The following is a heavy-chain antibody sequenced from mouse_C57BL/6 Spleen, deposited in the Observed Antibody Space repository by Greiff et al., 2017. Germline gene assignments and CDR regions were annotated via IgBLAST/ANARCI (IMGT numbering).Heavy chain of an antibody. CDR3: SRGNYDNSYYSMDY. CDR1: GYTFTSYW. D-gene: IGHD2-1*01. Sequence: QVQLQQPGAELVRPGSSVKLSCKASGYTFTSYWMHWVKQRPIQGLEWIGNIDPSDSETHYNQKFKDKATLTVDKSSSTAYMQLSILTSEDAAVYVCSRGNYDNSYYSMDYWGQGTSVTVSS. CDR2: IDPSDSET. V-gene: IGHV1-52*01. J-gene: IGHJ4*01.